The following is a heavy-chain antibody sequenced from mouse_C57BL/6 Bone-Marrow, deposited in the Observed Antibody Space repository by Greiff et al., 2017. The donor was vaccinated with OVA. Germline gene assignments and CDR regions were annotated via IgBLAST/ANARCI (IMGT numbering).Heavy chain of an antibody. CDR3: ARWGTFAY. CDR2: LDPSDSNT. Sequence: QVQLQQPGAELVMPGASVKLSCKASGYTFTSYWMHWVKQRPGPGLEWIGELDPSDSNTNYNQKFKGKSTLTVDKSSSTAYMQLSSLTSEDSAVYYCARWGTFAYWGQGTLVTVSA. CDR1: GYTFTSYW. D-gene: IGHD2-14*01. J-gene: IGHJ3*01. V-gene: IGHV1-69*01.